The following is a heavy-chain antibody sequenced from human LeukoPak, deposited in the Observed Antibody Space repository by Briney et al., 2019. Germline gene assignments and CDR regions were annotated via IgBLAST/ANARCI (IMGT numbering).Heavy chain of an antibody. D-gene: IGHD3-3*01. CDR2: ISSSSSYI. J-gene: IGHJ5*02. CDR1: GFTFSSYR. Sequence: GESLRLSCAASGFTFSSYRMNWVRQAPGKGLEWVSSISSSSSYIYYADSVKGRFTISRDNAKNSLYLQMNSLRAEDTAVYYCARGQIRFLEWLDLNWFDPWGQGTLVTVSS. V-gene: IGHV3-21*01. CDR3: ARGQIRFLEWLDLNWFDP.